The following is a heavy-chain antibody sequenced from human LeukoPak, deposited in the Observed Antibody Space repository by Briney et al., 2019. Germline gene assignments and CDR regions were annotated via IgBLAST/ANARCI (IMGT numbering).Heavy chain of an antibody. CDR3: AKPPGILTGYYPFDY. D-gene: IGHD3-9*01. CDR1: GFTFSCYG. J-gene: IGHJ4*02. Sequence: GRSLRLSCAASGFTFSCYGMHWVRQAPGKGLEWVAVISYDGSNKYYADSVKGRFTISRDNSKNTLYLQMNSLRAEDTAVYYCAKPPGILTGYYPFDYWGQGSLVTVSS. CDR2: ISYDGSNK. V-gene: IGHV3-30*18.